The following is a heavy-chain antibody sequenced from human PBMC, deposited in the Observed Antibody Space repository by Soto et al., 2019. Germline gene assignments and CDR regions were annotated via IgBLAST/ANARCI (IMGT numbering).Heavy chain of an antibody. V-gene: IGHV1-69*12. D-gene: IGHD2-21*02. CDR2: IIPLFGTA. CDR1: GGTFSSYV. CDR3: ARSCGGDCYWRWFDP. J-gene: IGHJ5*02. Sequence: QVQLVQSGAEVKKPGSSVKVSCKASGGTFSSYVISWVRQAPGQGLEWLGGIIPLFGTANYAQKFQGRVTIGAAELRSTAYMELSSLRSEDRAVYYCARSCGGDCYWRWFDPWGQGTLVTVSS.